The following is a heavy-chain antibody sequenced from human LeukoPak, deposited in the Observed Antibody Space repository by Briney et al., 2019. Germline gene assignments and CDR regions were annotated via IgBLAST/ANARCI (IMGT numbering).Heavy chain of an antibody. Sequence: GSSVKVSCKASGGTFSSYAISWVRQAPGQGLEWMGRIIPILGIANYAQKFQGRVTITADKSTSTAYMELSSLRSEDTAVYYCARDRGNTMVRGEFDYWGQGTLVTVSS. D-gene: IGHD3-10*01. CDR2: IIPILGIA. CDR3: ARDRGNTMVRGEFDY. CDR1: GGTFSSYA. J-gene: IGHJ4*02. V-gene: IGHV1-69*04.